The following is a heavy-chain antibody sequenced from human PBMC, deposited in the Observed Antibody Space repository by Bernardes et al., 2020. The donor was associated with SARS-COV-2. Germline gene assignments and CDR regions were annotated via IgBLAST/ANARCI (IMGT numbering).Heavy chain of an antibody. J-gene: IGHJ4*02. CDR2: ICYSGNT. D-gene: IGHD3-10*01. CDR3: ARLDYYPSGTYYNARHY. CDR1: GDSISSSRYC. V-gene: IGHV4-39*01. Sequence: SETLSLTCIVSGDSISSSRYCWGWIRQPPGKGLEWIGNICYSGNTYYTPSLQSRVTMSVDMSKNQFSLRLSSVTAADTAVYFCARLDYYPSGTYYNARHYWGQGTRVSVSS.